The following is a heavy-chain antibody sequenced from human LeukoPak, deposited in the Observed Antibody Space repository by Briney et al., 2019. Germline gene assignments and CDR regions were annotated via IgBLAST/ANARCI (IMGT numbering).Heavy chain of an antibody. J-gene: IGHJ4*02. CDR3: ARDQDYYDSSGYSLFDY. CDR2: ISSSSSYI. CDR1: GFTFSSYS. Sequence: PGGSLRLSCAASGFTFSSYSMNWVRQAPGKGLEWVSSISSSSSYIYYADSVKGRFTISRDNAKNSLYLQMNSLRAEDTAVYYCARDQDYYDSSGYSLFDYWGQETLVTVSS. D-gene: IGHD3-22*01. V-gene: IGHV3-21*01.